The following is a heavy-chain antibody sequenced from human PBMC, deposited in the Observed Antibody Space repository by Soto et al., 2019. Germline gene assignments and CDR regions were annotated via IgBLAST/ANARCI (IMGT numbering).Heavy chain of an antibody. J-gene: IGHJ6*02. CDR2: IIPIFGTA. D-gene: IGHD3-22*01. CDR1: GGTFSSYA. CDR3: ARGRGVKNYYDSSGYYPPGMDV. Sequence: ASVKVSCKASGGTFSSYAISWVRQAPGQGLEWMGGIIPIFGTANYAQKFQGRVTITADKSTSTAYMELSSLRSEDTAVYYCARGRGVKNYYDSSGYYPPGMDVWGQGTTVTVSS. V-gene: IGHV1-69*06.